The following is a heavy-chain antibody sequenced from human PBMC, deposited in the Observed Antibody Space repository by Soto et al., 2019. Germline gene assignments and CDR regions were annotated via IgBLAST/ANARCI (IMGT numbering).Heavy chain of an antibody. D-gene: IGHD1-20*01. CDR3: TSISGDFYNYSGMDV. CDR2: IRSKANSYAT. Sequence: EVQLVESGGGLVQPGGSLKLSCAASGLTFSGSAIHWVRQASGKGLEWVGRIRSKANSYATAYAASVKGRFTISRDDSKKTTNLQMNMQTTEDKAVYYCTSISGDFYNYSGMDVWGQGTPVTVSS. V-gene: IGHV3-73*02. J-gene: IGHJ6*02. CDR1: GLTFSGSA.